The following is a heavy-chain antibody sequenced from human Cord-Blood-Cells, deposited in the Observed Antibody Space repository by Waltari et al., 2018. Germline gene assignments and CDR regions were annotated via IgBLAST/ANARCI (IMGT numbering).Heavy chain of an antibody. CDR3: ARDEGANYDSSGYFDY. V-gene: IGHV1-2*02. D-gene: IGHD3-22*01. CDR2: INPNSGGT. CDR1: GYTFTGYY. J-gene: IGHJ4*02. Sequence: QVQLVQSGAEVKKPGASVKVPCKASGYTFTGYYLQWVRQAPGQGLEWMGWINPNSGGTNYAQKFQGRVTMTRDTSISTAYMGLSRLRSDDTAVYYCARDEGANYDSSGYFDYWGQGTLVTVSS.